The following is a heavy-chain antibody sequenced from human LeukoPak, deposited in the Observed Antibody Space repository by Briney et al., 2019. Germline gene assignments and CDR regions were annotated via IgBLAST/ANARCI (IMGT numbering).Heavy chain of an antibody. CDR2: ITSGSSYI. CDR3: ARDRLHDHYYFDY. V-gene: IGHV3-21*01. D-gene: IGHD5-18*01. CDR1: GFTFSSYS. Sequence: GGSLRLSCAASGFTFSSYSMNWVRQAPGKGLEWVSSITSGSSYIYYADSMKGRFTVSRDNAKNSLYLQMNSLRAEDTAVYYCARDRLHDHYYFDYWGQGTLVTVSS. J-gene: IGHJ4*02.